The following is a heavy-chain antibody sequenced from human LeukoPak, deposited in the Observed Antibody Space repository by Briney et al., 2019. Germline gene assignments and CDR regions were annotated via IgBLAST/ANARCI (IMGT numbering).Heavy chain of an antibody. Sequence: ASVKVSCKASGDGFNNFAFSWVRQAPGQGLEWVGRIIPVLDISNYAQRFQGRVTVTADKSTSTAYMELRSLSSDDTAVYYCARSGTGYSSGWPLFDYWGQGTLVTVSS. CDR2: IIPVLDIS. CDR1: GDGFNNFA. J-gene: IGHJ4*02. D-gene: IGHD6-19*01. V-gene: IGHV1-69*04. CDR3: ARSGTGYSSGWPLFDY.